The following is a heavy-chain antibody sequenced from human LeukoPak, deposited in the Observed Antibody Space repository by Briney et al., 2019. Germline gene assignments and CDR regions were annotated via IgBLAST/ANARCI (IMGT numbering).Heavy chain of an antibody. CDR1: GFTFSDYY. J-gene: IGHJ4*02. Sequence: PGGSLRLPCAASGFTFSDYYMSWIRQAPGKGLEWVSYISSSGSTRYYADSVKGRFTISGDNAKNSLYLQMNSLRAEDTAVYYCVRDGYCSGGSCSWTLDYWGQGTLVTVSS. V-gene: IGHV3-11*04. D-gene: IGHD2-15*01. CDR3: VRDGYCSGGSCSWTLDY. CDR2: ISSSGSTR.